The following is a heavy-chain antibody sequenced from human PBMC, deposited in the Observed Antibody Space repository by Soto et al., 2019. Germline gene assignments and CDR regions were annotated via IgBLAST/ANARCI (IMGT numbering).Heavy chain of an antibody. J-gene: IGHJ5*02. V-gene: IGHV3-23*01. CDR2: ISGSGGST. CDR3: AKGREDIVVVVAAPNWFDP. Sequence: PGGSLRLSCAASGFTLSSSAMTWARQAPGKGLEWVSAISGSGGSTYYADSVKGRFTISRDNSKNTLYLQMNSLRAEDTAVYYCAKGREDIVVVVAAPNWFDPWGQGTLVTVSS. CDR1: GFTLSSSA. D-gene: IGHD2-15*01.